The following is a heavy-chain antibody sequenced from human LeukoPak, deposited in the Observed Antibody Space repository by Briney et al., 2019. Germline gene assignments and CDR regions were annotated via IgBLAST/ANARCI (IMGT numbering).Heavy chain of an antibody. D-gene: IGHD3-10*01. V-gene: IGHV1-69*13. Sequence: ASVKVSCKASGGTFSSYAISWVRQAPGQGLEWMGGIIPIFGTANYAQKFQGRVTITADESTSTAYMELSSLRSEDTAVYYCARDQIESPGGSGSPYYGMDVWGKGTTVTVSS. CDR1: GGTFSSYA. CDR2: IIPIFGTA. J-gene: IGHJ6*04. CDR3: ARDQIESPGGSGSPYYGMDV.